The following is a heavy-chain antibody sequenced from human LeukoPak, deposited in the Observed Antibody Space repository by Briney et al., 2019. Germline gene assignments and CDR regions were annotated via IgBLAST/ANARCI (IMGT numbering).Heavy chain of an antibody. D-gene: IGHD3-22*01. CDR2: INHSGST. V-gene: IGHV4-34*01. CDR3: ARVPQYYDSSGDIDY. CDR1: GESFSGYY. J-gene: IGHJ4*02. Sequence: SETLSLTCAVYGESFSGYYWSWIRQPPGKGLEWIGEINHSGSTNYNPSLKSRVTISVDTSKNQFSLKLSSVTAADTAAYYCARVPQYYDSSGDIDYWGQGTLVTVSS.